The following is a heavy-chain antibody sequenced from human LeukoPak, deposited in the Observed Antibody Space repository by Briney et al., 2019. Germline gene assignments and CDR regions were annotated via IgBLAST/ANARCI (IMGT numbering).Heavy chain of an antibody. CDR1: DFTLSNAS. D-gene: IGHD3-22*01. CDR3: TRTYYETSGSLFY. Sequence: GSALLLSCASSDFTLSNASLSWSRHAPGEGLEWVGHIKNKTDGGTTDDAAHVKGRFTISRDDSKNTLYLQMNRLTTEDTAVYYCTRTYYETSGSLFYWGQGTLVTVSS. CDR2: IKNKTDGGTT. J-gene: IGHJ4*02. V-gene: IGHV3-15*01.